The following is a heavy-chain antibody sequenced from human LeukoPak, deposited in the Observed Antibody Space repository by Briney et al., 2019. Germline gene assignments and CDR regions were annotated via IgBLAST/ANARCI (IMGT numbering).Heavy chain of an antibody. CDR2: INARGDT. V-gene: IGHV4-34*01. D-gene: IGHD2-2*01. Sequence: PSETLSLTCAVYGWSFNDYYWNWIRQPPGKGLEWIGEINARGDTNYNPSLKSRVTISVDTSKHQFSLRLTSMIAADTAIYYCARGQVPAARGYNWFDPWGQGTLVTVSS. CDR1: GWSFNDYY. J-gene: IGHJ5*02. CDR3: ARGQVPAARGYNWFDP.